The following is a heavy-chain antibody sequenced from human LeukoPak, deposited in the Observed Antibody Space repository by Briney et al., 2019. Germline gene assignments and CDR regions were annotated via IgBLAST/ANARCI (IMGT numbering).Heavy chain of an antibody. J-gene: IGHJ6*03. CDR2: ISWDGGST. V-gene: IGHV3-43*01. D-gene: IGHD3-10*01. CDR3: AKAGRGGAITMVRGVKGDYYYMDV. Sequence: WGSPRLSCAASGFTFDDYTMHWVRQAPGKGLEWVSLISWDGGSTYYADSVKGRFTISRDNSKNTLYLQMNSLRAEDTAIYYCAKAGRGGAITMVRGVKGDYYYMDVWGKGTTVTISS. CDR1: GFTFDDYT.